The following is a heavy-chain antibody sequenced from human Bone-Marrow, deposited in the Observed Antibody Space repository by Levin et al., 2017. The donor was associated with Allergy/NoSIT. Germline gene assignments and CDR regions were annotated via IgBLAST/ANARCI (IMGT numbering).Heavy chain of an antibody. V-gene: IGHV3-21*01. CDR2: ISSSSSYI. D-gene: IGHD4-17*01. CDR3: AREMTTVTSADYYYYDYGMDV. CDR1: GFTFSSYS. J-gene: IGHJ6*02. Sequence: GGSLRLSCAASGFTFSSYSMNWVRQAPGKGLEWVSSISSSSSYIYYADSVKGRFTISRDNAKNSLYLQMNSLRAEDTAVYYCAREMTTVTSADYYYYDYGMDVWGQGTTVTVSS.